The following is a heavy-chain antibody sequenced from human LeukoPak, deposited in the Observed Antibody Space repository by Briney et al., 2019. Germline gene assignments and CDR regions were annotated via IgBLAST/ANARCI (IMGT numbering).Heavy chain of an antibody. CDR2: IYYSGST. CDR1: GGSISSYY. Sequence: SETLSLTCTVSGGSISSYYWSWIRQPPGKGLEWIGYIYYSGSTNYNPSLKSRVTISVDTSKNQFSLKLSSVTAADTAVYYCARGLGDTNGSGSYSVEDYWGQGTLVTVSS. J-gene: IGHJ4*02. CDR3: ARGLGDTNGSGSYSVEDY. V-gene: IGHV4-59*08. D-gene: IGHD3-10*01.